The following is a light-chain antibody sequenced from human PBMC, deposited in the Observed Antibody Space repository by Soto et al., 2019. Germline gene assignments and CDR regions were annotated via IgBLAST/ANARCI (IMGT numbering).Light chain of an antibody. CDR1: SSDVGGYNY. J-gene: IGLJ3*02. V-gene: IGLV2-8*01. CDR2: EVT. CDR3: SSYAASNNFYFV. Sequence: SALTQPASVSGSPGQSITVSCTGTSSDVGGYNYVSWYQQYPGRAHKLMIYEVTKRPSGVPDRFSGSKSGNTASLTVSGLQAEDEADYYCSSYAASNNFYFVFGGWTQLTVL.